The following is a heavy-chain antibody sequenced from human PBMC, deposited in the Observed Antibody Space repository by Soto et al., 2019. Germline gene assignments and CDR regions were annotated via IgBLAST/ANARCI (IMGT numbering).Heavy chain of an antibody. Sequence: SETLSLTCTVSGASISVHSYYWTWIRQPPGKGLEWIGSSYYSGTTYFNPSLKSRATISVDTSKNQFSLRLTSMTAADTAIYYCARDMHAGFTHYFDPWGQGTLVTVSS. D-gene: IGHD1-26*01. J-gene: IGHJ5*02. V-gene: IGHV4-39*02. CDR3: ARDMHAGFTHYFDP. CDR1: GASISVHSYY. CDR2: SYYSGTT.